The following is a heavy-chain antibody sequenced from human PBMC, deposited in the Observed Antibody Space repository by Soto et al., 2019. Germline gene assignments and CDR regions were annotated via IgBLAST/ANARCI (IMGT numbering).Heavy chain of an antibody. CDR3: ARGALHDDVSHYLAS. D-gene: IGHD3-3*01. CDR2: IIPYNGNT. J-gene: IGHJ5*01. CDR1: GYIFTYRY. V-gene: IGHV1-45*02. Sequence: SVKVSCKASGYIFTYRYLYWVRQAPGQALEWMGWIIPYNGNTNYAQKFQDRFSITRESSLSTVYMELRSLRSDDTGMYYCARGALHDDVSHYLASWGQGALVTTSS.